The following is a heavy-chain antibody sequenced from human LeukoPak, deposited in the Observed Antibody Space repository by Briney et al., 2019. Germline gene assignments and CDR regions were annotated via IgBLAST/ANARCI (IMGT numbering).Heavy chain of an antibody. CDR3: TRWDGTKIDY. J-gene: IGHJ4*02. V-gene: IGHV3-49*03. CDR2: IRSQIYGGTP. D-gene: IGHD1-26*01. Sequence: GGSLRLSCTASGFTFGDYAVSWFRQAPGKGLEWIGFIRSQIYGGTPEYAASVKGRFTISRNDSKSIASLRMDSLKPEDTAVYYCTRWDGTKIDYWGQGTLVTVS. CDR1: GFTFGDYA.